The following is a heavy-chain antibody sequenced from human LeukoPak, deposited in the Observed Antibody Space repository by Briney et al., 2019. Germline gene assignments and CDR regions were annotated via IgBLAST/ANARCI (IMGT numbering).Heavy chain of an antibody. J-gene: IGHJ5*02. CDR3: ARQYMTTAYTWFDP. CDR1: GGSLGGYY. D-gene: IGHD4-11*01. CDR2: INHSGST. Sequence: SETLSLTCAVYGGSLGGYYWSWIRQPPGRGLEWIGEINHSGSTNYNPSLKSRVTISVDTSKNQFSLKLSSVTGADTAVYYCARQYMTTAYTWFDPWGQGTLVTVSS. V-gene: IGHV4-34*01.